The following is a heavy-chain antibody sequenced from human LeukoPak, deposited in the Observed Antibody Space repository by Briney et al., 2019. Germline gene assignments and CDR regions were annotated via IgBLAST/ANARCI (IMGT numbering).Heavy chain of an antibody. V-gene: IGHV4-34*01. CDR3: ARRRYCSSTSCPSGYYGMDV. CDR2: INHSGST. D-gene: IGHD2-2*01. Sequence: SETLSLTCAVYGGSFSGYYWSWIRQPPGKGLEWIGEINHSGSTNYSPSLKSRVTISVDTSKNQFSLKLSSVTAADTAVYYCARRRYCSSTSCPSGYYGMDVWGKGTTVTVSS. CDR1: GGSFSGYY. J-gene: IGHJ6*04.